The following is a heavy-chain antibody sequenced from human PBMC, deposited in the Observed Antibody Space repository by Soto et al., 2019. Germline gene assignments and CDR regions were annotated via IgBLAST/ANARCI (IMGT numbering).Heavy chain of an antibody. J-gene: IGHJ4*02. CDR3: TRLRYNGAFDY. Sequence: SETLSLTCTVSDGSITDYHWNWIRRPPGKGLEWIGYVSYSGSSNYNPALRNRVAVSSDTSKNQFFLKLNSVTAADTAVYYCTRLRYNGAFDYWGKGILVTVSS. V-gene: IGHV4-59*08. D-gene: IGHD1-1*01. CDR2: VSYSGSS. CDR1: DGSITDYH.